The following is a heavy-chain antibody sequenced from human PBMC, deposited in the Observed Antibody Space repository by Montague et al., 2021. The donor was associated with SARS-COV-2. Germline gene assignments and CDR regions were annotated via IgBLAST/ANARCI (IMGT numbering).Heavy chain of an antibody. CDR1: GGSISTYY. V-gene: IGHV4-59*12. Sequence: SETLSLTSTVSGGSISTYYWSWIRQPPGKGLEWIGYIYYSGSTNYSPSLKSRATISVDTSKNQFSLKLSSVTAADTAVYYCARDGYNAHQNYWYFDLWGRGTLVTVSS. D-gene: IGHD5-24*01. CDR3: ARDGYNAHQNYWYFDL. CDR2: IYYSGST. J-gene: IGHJ2*01.